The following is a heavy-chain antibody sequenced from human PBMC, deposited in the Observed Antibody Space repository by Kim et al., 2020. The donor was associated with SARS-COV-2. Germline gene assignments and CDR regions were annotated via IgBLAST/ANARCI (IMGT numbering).Heavy chain of an antibody. J-gene: IGHJ4*02. CDR3: ARARHRYCSSTSCSNFDY. V-gene: IGHV4-34*01. D-gene: IGHD2-2*01. Sequence: PALKSRVTISVGTSKNQFSLTLSSVTAADTAVYYCARARHRYCSSTSCSNFDYWGQGTLVTVSS.